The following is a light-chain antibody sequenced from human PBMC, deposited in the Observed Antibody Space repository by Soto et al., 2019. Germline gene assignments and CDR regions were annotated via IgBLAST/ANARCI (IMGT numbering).Light chain of an antibody. CDR1: QSVTSL. V-gene: IGKV3-11*01. CDR2: DAS. J-gene: IGKJ4*01. Sequence: ETVLTQSPATLSLSPGERATLSCRASQSVTSLLAWYQQKPGQAPRLLIYDASNRATGIPARFSGSSSATDFTLTISSLEPEDFAVYYCQQRSNWPLTFGGGNKVEIK. CDR3: QQRSNWPLT.